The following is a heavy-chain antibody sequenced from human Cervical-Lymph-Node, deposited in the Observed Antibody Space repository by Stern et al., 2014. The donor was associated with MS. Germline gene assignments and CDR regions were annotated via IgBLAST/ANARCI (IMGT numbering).Heavy chain of an antibody. CDR2: INAGNGNT. CDR1: GYTFTSYA. V-gene: IGHV1-3*01. Sequence: VQLVESGAEVKKPGASVKVSCKASGYTFTSYAMHWVRQAPGQRLEWMGWINAGNGNTKYSQKFQGRVTITRDTSASTAYMELSSLRSEDTAVYYCARDRLDYYDSSGSDAFDIWGQGTMVTVSS. J-gene: IGHJ3*02. CDR3: ARDRLDYYDSSGSDAFDI. D-gene: IGHD3-22*01.